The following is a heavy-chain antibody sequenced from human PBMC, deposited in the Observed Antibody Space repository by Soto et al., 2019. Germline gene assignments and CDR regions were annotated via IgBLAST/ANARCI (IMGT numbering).Heavy chain of an antibody. J-gene: IGHJ4*02. V-gene: IGHV3-53*01. CDR3: ARCSYGDFSMWAFYFDY. CDR1: GFTVSSNY. Sequence: GGSLRLSCAASGFTVSSNYMSWVRQAPGKGLEWVSVIYSGGITYYVDSVKGRFTISRDNSKNTLYLQMNSLRAEDTAVYYCARCSYGDFSMWAFYFDYWGQGTLVTVSS. CDR2: IYSGGIT. D-gene: IGHD4-17*01.